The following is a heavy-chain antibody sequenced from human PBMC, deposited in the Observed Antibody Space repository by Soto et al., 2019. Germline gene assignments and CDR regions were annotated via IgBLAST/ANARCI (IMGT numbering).Heavy chain of an antibody. CDR1: GGSFSGYY. CDR2: INHSGST. V-gene: IGHV4-34*01. Sequence: QVQLQQWGAGLLKPSETLSLTCAVYGGSFSGYYWSWIRQPPGKGLEWIGEINHSGSTNYNPSLKSRVTISVDTSKHQFSLKLSSVTAADTAVYYCARGPTWIQLWLLPNDAFDIWGQGTMVTVSS. J-gene: IGHJ3*02. CDR3: ARGPTWIQLWLLPNDAFDI. D-gene: IGHD5-18*01.